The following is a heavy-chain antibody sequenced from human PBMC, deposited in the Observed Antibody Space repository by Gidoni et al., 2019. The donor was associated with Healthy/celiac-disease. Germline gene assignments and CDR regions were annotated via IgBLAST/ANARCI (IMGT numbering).Heavy chain of an antibody. CDR1: GGSFSGYY. Sequence: QVQLQQWGAGLLTPSETLSLTCAVYGGSFSGYYWSWIRQPPGKALEWIGEINHSGSTNYNPSLKSRVTISVDTSKNQFSLKLSSVTAADTAVYYCARVINFYYYYGMDVWGQGTTVTVSS. V-gene: IGHV4-34*01. J-gene: IGHJ6*02. CDR3: ARVINFYYYYGMDV. D-gene: IGHD3-10*01. CDR2: INHSGST.